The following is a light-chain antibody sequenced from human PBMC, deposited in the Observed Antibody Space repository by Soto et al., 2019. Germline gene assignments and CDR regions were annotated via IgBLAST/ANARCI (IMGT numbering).Light chain of an antibody. CDR2: NAA. CDR1: QPINSR. Sequence: IQMTQSPSTLSASVGDRVTITCRASQPINSRLASYQQQPAKPPTHLIYNAATMARRGSSTIFGSRSGTEYTPTTNSLQPHDYATSYCHQYHNNYATFGQGTKVDIK. J-gene: IGKJ1*01. V-gene: IGKV1-5*03. CDR3: HQYHNNYAT.